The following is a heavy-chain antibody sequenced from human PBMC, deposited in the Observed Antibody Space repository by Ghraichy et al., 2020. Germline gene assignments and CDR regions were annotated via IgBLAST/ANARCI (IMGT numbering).Heavy chain of an antibody. CDR1: GATSNSFY. CDR2: TYYTGST. D-gene: IGHD3-16*02. Sequence: SETLSLTCTVSGATSNSFYWTWIRQPPGKGLEWIGYTYYTGSTNYNPSLWGRVTISADMSKKQFSLQLDSVTAADTAVYYCARDDYDSSWGTYLGHCGQGILVTVSA. CDR3: ARDDYDSSWGTYLGH. J-gene: IGHJ4*02. V-gene: IGHV4-59*01.